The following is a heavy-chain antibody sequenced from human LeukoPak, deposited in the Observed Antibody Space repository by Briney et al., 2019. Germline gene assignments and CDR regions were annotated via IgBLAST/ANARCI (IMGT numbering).Heavy chain of an antibody. CDR1: GFTFSSYW. V-gene: IGHV3-7*01. Sequence: GGSLRLSCAASGFTFSSYWMNWVRQAPGKGLEWVANINGDGRDKYYVGSVRGRFTISRDNADNAVYLQMNSLRGDDTAVYYCARGVDSAIDWWGQGTLVTVSS. D-gene: IGHD3-9*01. CDR2: INGDGRDK. J-gene: IGHJ4*02. CDR3: ARGVDSAIDW.